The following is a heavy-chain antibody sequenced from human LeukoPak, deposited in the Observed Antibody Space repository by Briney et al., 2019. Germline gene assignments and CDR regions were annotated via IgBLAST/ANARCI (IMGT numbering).Heavy chain of an antibody. J-gene: IGHJ4*02. Sequence: GGSLRLSCAASGFTFSSSTMNWVRQAPGKGLEWVSYISPTRDTIFYADSVKGRFTISRDSAKNSLYLQMSSLRAEDTAVYYCASSPGNYNFWSDSGPYYFDYWGQGTLVTVSS. CDR3: ASSPGNYNFWSDSGPYYFDY. CDR2: ISPTRDTI. CDR1: GFTFSSST. V-gene: IGHV3-48*04. D-gene: IGHD3-3*01.